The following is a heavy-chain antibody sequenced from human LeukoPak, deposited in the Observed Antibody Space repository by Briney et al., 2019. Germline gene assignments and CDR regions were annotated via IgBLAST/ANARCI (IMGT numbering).Heavy chain of an antibody. Sequence: SQTLSLTCTVSGGSISSGSYYWSWIRQPAGKGLEWIGRIYTSGSTNYNPSLKSRVTISVDTSKNQFSLKLSSVTAADTAVYYCARTMAAAGAFDYWGQGTLVTVSS. J-gene: IGHJ4*02. V-gene: IGHV4-61*02. CDR1: GGSISSGSYY. CDR3: ARTMAAAGAFDY. CDR2: IYTSGST. D-gene: IGHD6-13*01.